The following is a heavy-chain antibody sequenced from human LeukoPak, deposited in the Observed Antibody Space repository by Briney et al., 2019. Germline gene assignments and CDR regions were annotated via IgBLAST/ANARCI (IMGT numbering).Heavy chain of an antibody. D-gene: IGHD3-10*01. CDR3: ARGRVTALNYFDL. CDR2: ISTGGSP. V-gene: IGHV4-4*07. CDR1: SGSIIRYH. Sequence: SETLSLTCTVSSGSIIRYHWSWIRQSAEKGLEWIGRISTGGSPNYNPSLRSRVSMSADTSKNQVSLQVTSVTAADTAVYYCARGRVTALNYFDLWGRGTLVTVSS. J-gene: IGHJ2*01.